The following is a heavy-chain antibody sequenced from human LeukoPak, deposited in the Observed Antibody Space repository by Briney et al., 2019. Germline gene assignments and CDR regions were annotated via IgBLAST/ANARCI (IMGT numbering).Heavy chain of an antibody. CDR2: ITSGGST. CDR1: GFTFSIYA. CDR3: ARSRPLDY. V-gene: IGHV3-23*01. Sequence: GGSLRLSCAASGFTFSIYAMSWVRQAPGKGLEWVSTITSGGSTHYADSVKGRFTISRDNSKNTLYLQMNSLRAEDTAVYYCARSRPLDYWGQGTLVTVSS. D-gene: IGHD2-2*01. J-gene: IGHJ4*02.